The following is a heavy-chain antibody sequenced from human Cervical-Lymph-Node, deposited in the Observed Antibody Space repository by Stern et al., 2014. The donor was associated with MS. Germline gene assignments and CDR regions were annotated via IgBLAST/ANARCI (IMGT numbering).Heavy chain of an antibody. V-gene: IGHV3-74*02. J-gene: IGHJ4*02. CDR3: ARGAPGYQAY. Sequence: VQLVESGGGLVQPGGALRLSCAASGFTFSNYWMHWVRQDPGKGLVWVSLITSDVISTCNADSVKGRFTSSRYNAKNSLYLQMNSLRAEDTAVYYCARGAPGYQAYWGLGPLLPFSS. D-gene: IGHD5-12*01. CDR2: ITSDVIST. CDR1: GFTFSNYW.